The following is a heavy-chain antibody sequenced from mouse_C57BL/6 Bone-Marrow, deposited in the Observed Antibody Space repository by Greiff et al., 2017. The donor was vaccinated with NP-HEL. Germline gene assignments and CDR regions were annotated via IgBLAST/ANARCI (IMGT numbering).Heavy chain of an antibody. CDR1: GYAFTNYL. D-gene: IGHD2-3*01. Sequence: VKLMESGAELVRPGTSVKVSCKASGYAFTNYLIEWVKQRPGQGLEWIGVINPGSGGTNYNEKFKGKATLTADKSSSTAYMQLSSLTSEDSAVYFCAREGWLLDAMDYWGQGTSVTVSS. V-gene: IGHV1-54*01. CDR3: AREGWLLDAMDY. CDR2: INPGSGGT. J-gene: IGHJ4*01.